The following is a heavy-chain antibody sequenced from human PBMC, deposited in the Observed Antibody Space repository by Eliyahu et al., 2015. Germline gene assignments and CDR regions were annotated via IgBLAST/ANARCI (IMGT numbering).Heavy chain of an antibody. D-gene: IGHD1-26*01. CDR1: GYTFTGYY. CDR3: ARTTSGSYHSSFDY. CDR2: INPNSGDT. J-gene: IGHJ4*02. Sequence: EVKKPGASVKVSCKASGYTFTGYYIHWVRQAPGQGLEWMGWINPNSGDTDYAQKFRGRVTMTRDTSISTAYMELNRLTSDDTAVYYCARTTSGSYHSSFDYWGQGTLVTVSS. V-gene: IGHV1-2*02.